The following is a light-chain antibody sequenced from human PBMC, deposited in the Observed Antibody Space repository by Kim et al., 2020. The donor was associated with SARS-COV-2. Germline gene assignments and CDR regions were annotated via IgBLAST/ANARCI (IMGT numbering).Light chain of an antibody. V-gene: IGLV3-21*03. CDR1: NIGSKS. CDR2: DDS. Sequence: SYELTQPPSVSVAPGKTARITCGGNNIGSKSVHWYQQKPGQAPVLVVYDDSDRPSGIPERFSGSNSGNTATLTISRVEAGDEADYYCQVWDSSNDHLVVFGGGTQLTVL. CDR3: QVWDSSNDHLVV. J-gene: IGLJ2*01.